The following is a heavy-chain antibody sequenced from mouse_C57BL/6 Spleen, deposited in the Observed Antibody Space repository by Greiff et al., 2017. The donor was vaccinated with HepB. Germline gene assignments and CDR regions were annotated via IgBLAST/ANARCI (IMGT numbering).Heavy chain of an antibody. CDR2: IRNKANGYTT. Sequence: EVQLVESGGGLVQPGGSLSLSCAASGFTFTDYYMSWVRQPPGKALEWLGFIRNKANGYTTEYSASVKGRFTISRDNSQSILYLQMNALRAEDSATYYCASPSTVVATKNWYFDVWGTGTTVTVSS. D-gene: IGHD1-1*01. CDR1: GFTFTDYY. CDR3: ASPSTVVATKNWYFDV. V-gene: IGHV7-3*01. J-gene: IGHJ1*03.